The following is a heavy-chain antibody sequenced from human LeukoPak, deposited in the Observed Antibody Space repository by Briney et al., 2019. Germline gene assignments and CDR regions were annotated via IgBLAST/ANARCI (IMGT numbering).Heavy chain of an antibody. CDR3: ARDRTETSHSYDAFDI. Sequence: ASVKVSCKASGYTFTGYYMHWARQAPGQGLEWMGWINSDSGGTNYAQKFQGRVTMTRDTSISTAHMELSSLRSDDTAVYYCARDRTETSHSYDAFDIWGQGTMVTVSS. J-gene: IGHJ3*02. CDR2: INSDSGGT. CDR1: GYTFTGYY. V-gene: IGHV1-2*02.